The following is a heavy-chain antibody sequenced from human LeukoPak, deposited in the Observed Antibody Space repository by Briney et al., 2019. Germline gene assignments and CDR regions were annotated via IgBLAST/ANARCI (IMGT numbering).Heavy chain of an antibody. CDR2: INHSGST. Sequence: SEPLSLTCAVYGGSFSGYYWSWIRQPPGKGLEWIGEINHSGSTNYNPSLKSRVTISVDTSKNQFSLKLSSVTAADTAVYYCARGEYYGSGSYYKRGNWFDPWGQGTLVTVSS. V-gene: IGHV4-34*01. D-gene: IGHD3-10*01. CDR1: GGSFSGYY. J-gene: IGHJ5*02. CDR3: ARGEYYGSGSYYKRGNWFDP.